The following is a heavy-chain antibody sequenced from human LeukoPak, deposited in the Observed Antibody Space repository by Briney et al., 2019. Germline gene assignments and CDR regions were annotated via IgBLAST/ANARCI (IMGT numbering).Heavy chain of an antibody. CDR3: ARDGGYTYDY. CDR2: ITSDGSGT. Sequence: GGSLRLSCAASGFRFSRYSMEWVRQAPGKELVWVSLITSDGSGTSYADPVRGRFTISRDNAKNTLYLQMNSLRAEDTAVYYCARDGGYTYDYWGQGTLVTVSS. CDR1: GFRFSRYS. J-gene: IGHJ4*02. V-gene: IGHV3-74*01. D-gene: IGHD5-24*01.